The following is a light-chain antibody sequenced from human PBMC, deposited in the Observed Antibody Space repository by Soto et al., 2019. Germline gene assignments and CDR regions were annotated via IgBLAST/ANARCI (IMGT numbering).Light chain of an antibody. CDR3: QQYGSSPPNT. CDR1: QIVTSGH. CDR2: DAS. V-gene: IGKV3-20*01. Sequence: IVLTQSPGTLYLSPGERATLSCRASQIVTSGHLAWYQQKPGQAPRLLMYDASIRATGIPDRFSGSGSGADFTLTISRLEPEDVGLYYCQQYGSSPPNTFGQGTRLELK. J-gene: IGKJ2*01.